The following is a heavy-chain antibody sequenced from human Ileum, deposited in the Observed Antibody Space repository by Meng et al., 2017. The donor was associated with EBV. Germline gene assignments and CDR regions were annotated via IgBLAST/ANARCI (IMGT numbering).Heavy chain of an antibody. CDR1: GYSISSTNW. V-gene: IGHV4-28*03. CDR3: ARDPTGGEDHQRV. J-gene: IGHJ4*02. CDR2: IYHSGIT. D-gene: IGHD1-14*01. Sequence: QVQLQESGPGLVKPSDPLSLTCAVAGYSISSTNWWGWIRQPPGKGLEWIGKIYHSGITIYNPSLKSRVTMSVDNSKNQFSLKLNSMTAADTAVYYCARDPTGGEDHQRVWGQGTLVTVSS.